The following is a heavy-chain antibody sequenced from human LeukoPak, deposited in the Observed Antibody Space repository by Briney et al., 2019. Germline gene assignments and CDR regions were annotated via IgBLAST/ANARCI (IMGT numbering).Heavy chain of an antibody. D-gene: IGHD2-21*01. J-gene: IGHJ4*02. CDR2: INHSGST. CDR3: ARAVMGLDY. CDR1: GGSFSGYY. V-gene: IGHV4-34*01. Sequence: SETLSLTCAVYGGSFSGYYWSWIRQPPGKGLEWIGEINHSGSTNYNPSLKSRVTISVDTSKNQFSLKLRSVTAADTAVYYCARAVMGLDYWGQGTLVTVFS.